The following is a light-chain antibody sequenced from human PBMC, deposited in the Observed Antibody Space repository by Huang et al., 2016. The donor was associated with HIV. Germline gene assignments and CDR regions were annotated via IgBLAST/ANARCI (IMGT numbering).Light chain of an antibody. CDR1: HSVDSD. CDR3: QQYNDWPPLT. J-gene: IGKJ4*01. Sequence: EIEMTQSPATLSVSPGERATLSCRASHSVDSDLAWYQQKPGPAPRLLIYDAATRATGISAKFNGTGSGTEFSLSITNLQSEDFAVYYCQQYNDWPPLTFGGGTKVEI. V-gene: IGKV3-15*01. CDR2: DAA.